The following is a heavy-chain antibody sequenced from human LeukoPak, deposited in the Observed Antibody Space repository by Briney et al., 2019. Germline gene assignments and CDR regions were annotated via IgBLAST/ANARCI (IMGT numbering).Heavy chain of an antibody. V-gene: IGHV1-18*01. CDR2: ISAYNGNT. J-gene: IGHJ5*02. Sequence: GASVKVSCKASGYTFTSYGISWVRQAPGQGLEWMGWISAYNGNTNYAQKLQGRVTMTTDTSTSTAYMGLRSLRSDDTAVYYCARDSSGWYHYRGFDPWGQGTLVTVSS. D-gene: IGHD6-19*01. CDR3: ARDSSGWYHYRGFDP. CDR1: GYTFTSYG.